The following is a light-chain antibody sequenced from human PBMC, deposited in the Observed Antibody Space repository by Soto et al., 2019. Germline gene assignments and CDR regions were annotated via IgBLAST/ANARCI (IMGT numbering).Light chain of an antibody. CDR3: SSHAGIINVV. CDR2: EVT. CDR1: SSDVGCYNY. J-gene: IGLJ3*02. V-gene: IGLV2-8*01. Sequence: QSALTQPPSASGSPGQSVTISCTGTSSDVGCYNYVSWYQQHPGKAPKLMIYEVTKRPSGVPDRFSGSKSGNTSSLTVSGLLAEDEADYYCSSHAGIINVVFGGGTKLTVL.